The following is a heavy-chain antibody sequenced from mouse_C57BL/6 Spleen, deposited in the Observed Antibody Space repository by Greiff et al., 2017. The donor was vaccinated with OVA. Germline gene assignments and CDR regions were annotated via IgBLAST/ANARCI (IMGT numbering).Heavy chain of an antibody. J-gene: IGHJ2*01. Sequence: VQLKQSGPELVKPGASVKMSCKASGYTFTDYNMHWVKQSHGKSLEWIGYINPNNGGTSYNQKFKGKATLTVNKSSSTAYMELRSLTSEDSAVYYCARPAYYSNYYFDYWGQGTTLTVSS. D-gene: IGHD2-5*01. CDR2: INPNNGGT. CDR3: ARPAYYSNYYFDY. V-gene: IGHV1-22*01. CDR1: GYTFTDYN.